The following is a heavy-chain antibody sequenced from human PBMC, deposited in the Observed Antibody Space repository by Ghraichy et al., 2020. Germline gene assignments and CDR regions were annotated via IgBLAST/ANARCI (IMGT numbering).Heavy chain of an antibody. CDR1: GFTFSSYS. D-gene: IGHD3-22*01. J-gene: IGHJ1*01. CDR3: ARAMGGYYFVSTETEYFQH. V-gene: IGHV3-48*02. Sequence: GGSLRLSCAASGFTFSSYSMNWVRQAPGKGLEWVSYISSSSSTIYYADSVKGRFTISRDNAKNSLYLQMNSLRDEDTAVYYCARAMGGYYFVSTETEYFQHWGQGTLVTVSS. CDR2: ISSSSSTI.